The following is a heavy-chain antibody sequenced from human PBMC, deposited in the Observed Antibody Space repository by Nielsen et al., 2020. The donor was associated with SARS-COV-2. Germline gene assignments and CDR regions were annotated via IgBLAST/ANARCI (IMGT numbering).Heavy chain of an antibody. J-gene: IGHJ4*02. CDR2: IKDDGSAR. V-gene: IGHV3-7*01. CDR3: ASLNWVDPTSN. D-gene: IGHD1-1*01. CDR1: GFTFSTYA. Sequence: GGSLRLSCAASGFTFSTYAMSWVRQAPGKGLELVANIKDDGSARYYVDSVKGRFTISKDNAKNSLYLQMHNLRAEDTAVYFCASLNWVDPTSNWGPGTPVTVSA.